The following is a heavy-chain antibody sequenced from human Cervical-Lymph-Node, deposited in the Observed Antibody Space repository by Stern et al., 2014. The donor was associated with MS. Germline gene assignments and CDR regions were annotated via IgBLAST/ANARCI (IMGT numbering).Heavy chain of an antibody. V-gene: IGHV7-4-1*02. D-gene: IGHD3-16*01. CDR3: ARDNNAYAYGGIDS. CDR2: INTNTGNP. J-gene: IGHJ4*02. CDR1: GYTFTNYA. Sequence: VQLVESGSELRKPGASVKLSCKASGYTFTNYALNWVRQAPGKGLEWMGWINTNTGNPTYAQGFTSRFVFSLDTSVTTAYLQISSLKAEDTAIYFCARDNNAYAYGGIDSWGQGTLVTVSS.